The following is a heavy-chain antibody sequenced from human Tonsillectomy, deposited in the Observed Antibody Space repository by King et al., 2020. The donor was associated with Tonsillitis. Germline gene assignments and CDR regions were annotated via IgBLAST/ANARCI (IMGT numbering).Heavy chain of an antibody. J-gene: IGHJ4*02. CDR2: IRSKAFGATT. CDR3: TRVSTMIVVVPDY. Sequence: VQLVESGGGLVQPGRSLRLSCTASGFTFGDYAMSWVRQAPGKGLEWIRFIRSKAFGATTEYAASVKGRFTISRDDSESIAYLQMNSLKTEDTAVYFCTRVSTMIVVVPDYWGQGTLVTVSS. V-gene: IGHV3-49*04. D-gene: IGHD3-22*01. CDR1: GFTFGDYA.